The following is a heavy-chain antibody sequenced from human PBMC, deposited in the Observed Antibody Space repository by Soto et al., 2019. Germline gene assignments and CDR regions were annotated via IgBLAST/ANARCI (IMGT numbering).Heavy chain of an antibody. Sequence: PSETLSLTCTVSGGSISSGGYYWSWIRQHPGKGLEWIGYIYYSGSTYYNPSLKSRVTISVDTSKNQFSLKLSSVTAADTAVYYCARGTPPDIVVVPAARSGMDVWGQGTTVTVSS. D-gene: IGHD2-2*01. V-gene: IGHV4-31*03. CDR3: ARGTPPDIVVVPAARSGMDV. J-gene: IGHJ6*02. CDR1: GGSISSGGYY. CDR2: IYYSGST.